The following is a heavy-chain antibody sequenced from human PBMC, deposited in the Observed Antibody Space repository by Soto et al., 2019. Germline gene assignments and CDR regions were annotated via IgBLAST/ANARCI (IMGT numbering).Heavy chain of an antibody. D-gene: IGHD3-10*01. CDR2: VSYSGNT. J-gene: IGHJ6*02. CDR3: GRDRIIMVGGTIPNYYYYGLDV. Sequence: SETLSLTCTVSGASVSSGSNYWSWIRQPPGKGLEWIGYVSYSGNTNHNPSLESRVTISVDTSKNQFSLKLTSVTAADTAVYYCGRDRIIMVGGTIPNYYYYGLDVWGQGTPVTVSS. V-gene: IGHV4-61*01. CDR1: GASVSSGSNY.